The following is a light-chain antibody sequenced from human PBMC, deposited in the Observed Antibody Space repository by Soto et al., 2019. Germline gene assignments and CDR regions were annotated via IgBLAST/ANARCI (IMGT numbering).Light chain of an antibody. CDR3: QQYKHCPSIT. Sequence: EIVMTQSPATLSVSPGERATLSCRASQSVGSYLAWYQQKPGQAPRLLIYGASTRATDIPARFSGSGSGTAFTLTISRLQSEDFAVYSCQQYKHCPSITFGQGTRLEFK. J-gene: IGKJ5*01. CDR1: QSVGSY. CDR2: GAS. V-gene: IGKV3-15*01.